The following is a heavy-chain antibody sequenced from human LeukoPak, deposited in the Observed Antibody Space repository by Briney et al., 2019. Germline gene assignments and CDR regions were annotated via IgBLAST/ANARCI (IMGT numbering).Heavy chain of an antibody. CDR1: GFTFSSYG. Sequence: GGSLRLSCAASGFTFSSYGMHWVRQAPGKGLEWVAVISYDGVNKYYADSVKGRFTISRDNSKNTLYLQMNSLKAEDTAVYYCARDFSPHYYYFYMDVWGKGTTVTVSS. V-gene: IGHV3-30*03. CDR2: ISYDGVNK. J-gene: IGHJ6*03. CDR3: ARDFSPHYYYFYMDV.